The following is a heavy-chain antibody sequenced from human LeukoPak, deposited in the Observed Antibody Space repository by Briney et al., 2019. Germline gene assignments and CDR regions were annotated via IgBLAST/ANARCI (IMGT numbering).Heavy chain of an antibody. CDR2: IYYSGST. V-gene: IGHV4-59*01. Sequence: PSETLSFTCTVSGGSISSYYWSWIRQPPGKGLEWIGYIYYSGSTNYNPSLKSRVTISVDTSKNQFSLKLSSVTAADTAVYYCARVDFWSGQIDYYYYYMDVWGKGTTVTVSS. CDR3: ARVDFWSGQIDYYYYYMDV. D-gene: IGHD3-3*01. CDR1: GGSISSYY. J-gene: IGHJ6*03.